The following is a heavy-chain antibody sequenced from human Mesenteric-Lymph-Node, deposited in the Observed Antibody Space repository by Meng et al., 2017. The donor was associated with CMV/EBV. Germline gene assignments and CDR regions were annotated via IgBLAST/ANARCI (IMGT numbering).Heavy chain of an antibody. J-gene: IGHJ4*02. Sequence: GESLKISCAASGFTFSTYGMHWVRQAPGKGLEWVAFIRYDGSNKHYADSVKGRFTISKDNSKNTLYMQMNSLRAEDTAVYYCAKDGVYSSSSKIDYWGQGTLVTVSS. D-gene: IGHD6-6*01. CDR2: IRYDGSNK. CDR1: GFTFSTYG. V-gene: IGHV3-30*02. CDR3: AKDGVYSSSSKIDY.